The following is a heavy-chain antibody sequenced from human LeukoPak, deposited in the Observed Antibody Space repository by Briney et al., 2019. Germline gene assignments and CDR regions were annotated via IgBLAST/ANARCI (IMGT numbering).Heavy chain of an antibody. V-gene: IGHV3-9*03. D-gene: IGHD3-16*01. CDR3: ATDKGGGYDDPFHWYFDR. Sequence: PGGPLRLSCAASGFTFDDYAMNWVRQAPGKGLEWVSGISWNCGSTGYADSVKGRFTISRDNAKNSLYLQMSSLRAEDMALYYCATDKGGGYDDPFHWYFDRWDRGTLATVS. J-gene: IGHJ2*01. CDR1: GFTFDDYA. CDR2: ISWNCGST.